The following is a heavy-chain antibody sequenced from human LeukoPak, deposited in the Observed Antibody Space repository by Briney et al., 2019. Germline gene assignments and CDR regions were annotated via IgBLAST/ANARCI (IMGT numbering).Heavy chain of an antibody. V-gene: IGHV3-11*01. CDR3: ARDRANYYDSSGYDY. CDR2: ISSSGSTI. D-gene: IGHD3-22*01. J-gene: IGHJ4*02. Sequence: GGSLRLSCAASGFTFSDYYMSWIRQAPGKGLEWVSYISSSGSTIYYADSVKGRFTVSRDNAKNSLYLQMNSLRAEDTAVYYCARDRANYYDSSGYDYWGQGTLVTVSS. CDR1: GFTFSDYY.